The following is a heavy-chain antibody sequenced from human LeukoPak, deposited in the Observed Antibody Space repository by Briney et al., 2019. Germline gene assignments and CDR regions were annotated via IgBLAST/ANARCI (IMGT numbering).Heavy chain of an antibody. CDR3: ARQNTNYAQYYFDY. V-gene: IGHV5-51*01. CDR2: IYPGDSDT. CDR1: GYSLTSYW. Sequence: GESLKISCQGSGYSLTSYWIGWVRQMPGKGLEWMGIIYPGDSDTKYSPSFQGQVTISADKSISTAYLQWSSLKASDTTMYYCARQNTNYAQYYFDYWGQGTLVTVSS. D-gene: IGHD4-11*01. J-gene: IGHJ4*02.